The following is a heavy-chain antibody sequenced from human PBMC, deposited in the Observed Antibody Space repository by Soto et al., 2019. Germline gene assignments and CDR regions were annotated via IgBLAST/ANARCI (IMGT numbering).Heavy chain of an antibody. D-gene: IGHD3-9*01. CDR3: TTVFEG. CDR2: IDGVGAGT. Sequence: EVQLVQSGGGSVQPGGSLRLSCAASGFTFTNYWMHWVRQVPGKGLVWVSRIDGVGAGTSYSDCVRGGFTVSRDNDENRWQLQKNRLRAEDTDASYCTTVFEGGGQGNRVTVSS. J-gene: IGHJ4*02. V-gene: IGHV3-74*01. CDR1: GFTFTNYW.